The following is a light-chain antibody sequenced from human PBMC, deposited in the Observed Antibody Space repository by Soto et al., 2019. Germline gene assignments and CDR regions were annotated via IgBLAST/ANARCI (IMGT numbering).Light chain of an antibody. CDR3: QQYHNWPIT. J-gene: IGKJ5*01. V-gene: IGKV3-15*01. CDR2: DAS. CDR1: QSVSSY. Sequence: EIVMPQSPPTLSVSPGEIASLCRMASQSVSSYLAWHQQKPGQAPRILMYDASTRATGIPARFSGSGSGTEFTLTISSLQSEDFAVYYCQQYHNWPITFGQGTRLEIK.